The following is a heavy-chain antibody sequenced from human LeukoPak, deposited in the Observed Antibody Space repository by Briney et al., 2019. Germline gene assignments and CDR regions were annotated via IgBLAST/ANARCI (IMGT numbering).Heavy chain of an antibody. CDR1: GGSISSGGYS. J-gene: IGHJ4*02. D-gene: IGHD3-22*01. Sequence: PSQTLSLTCAVSGGSISSGGYSWSWVRQPPGKGLEWIGSIYYSGSTYYNPSLKSRVTISVDTSKNQFSLNLNSVTAADTAVYFCARDEGSAYPFDYWGQGTLVTVSS. CDR2: IYYSGST. V-gene: IGHV4-30-2*03. CDR3: ARDEGSAYPFDY.